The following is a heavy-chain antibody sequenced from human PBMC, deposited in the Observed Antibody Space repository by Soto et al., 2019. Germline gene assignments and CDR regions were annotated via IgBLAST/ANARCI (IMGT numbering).Heavy chain of an antibody. CDR2: IIPILGIA. V-gene: IGHV1-69*02. J-gene: IGHJ4*02. D-gene: IGHD4-17*01. CDR1: GGTFSSYT. Sequence: QVQLVQSGAEVKKPGSSVKVSCKASGGTFSSYTISWVRQAPGQGLEWMGRIIPILGIANYAQKFQGRVTITVDKSTSTAYMELSSLRSEDTAVYYCARHYGDYNGGYWGQGTLVTVSS. CDR3: ARHYGDYNGGY.